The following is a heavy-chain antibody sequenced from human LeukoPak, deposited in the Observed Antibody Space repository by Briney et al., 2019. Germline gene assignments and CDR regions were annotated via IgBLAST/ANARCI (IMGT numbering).Heavy chain of an antibody. CDR2: IYSGGST. D-gene: IGHD1-26*01. CDR3: ARSEIVGATEDY. J-gene: IGHJ4*02. V-gene: IGHV3-66*01. CDR1: GFTVSSNY. Sequence: GGSLRLSCAASGFTVSSNYMSWVRQAPGKGLEWVSVIYSGGSTYYADSVKGRFTISRDNSKNTLYLQMNSLRAEDTAVYYCARSEIVGATEDYWGQGTLVTVSS.